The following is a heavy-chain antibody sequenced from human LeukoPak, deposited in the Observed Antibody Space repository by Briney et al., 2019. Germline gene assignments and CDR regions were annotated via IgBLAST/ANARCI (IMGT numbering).Heavy chain of an antibody. CDR1: GFTFSSYN. D-gene: IGHD1/OR15-1a*01. CDR2: ISSSRRTI. CDR3: ARNNWGIDY. J-gene: IGHJ4*01. Sequence: GGSLRLSCAASGFTFSSYNINWVRQAPGKGLEWVSYISSSRRTISYADSVKGRFTISRDNAKNSLYLQMNSLRAEDTAIYYCARNNWGIDYWGLGTLVTVSS. V-gene: IGHV3-48*01.